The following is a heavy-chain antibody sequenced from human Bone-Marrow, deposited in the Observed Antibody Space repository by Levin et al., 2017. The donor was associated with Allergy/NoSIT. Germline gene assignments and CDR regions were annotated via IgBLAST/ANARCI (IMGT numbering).Heavy chain of an antibody. V-gene: IGHV4-61*01. D-gene: IGHD3-10*01. CDR3: ARELLWFGESPSYYYYGMDV. CDR1: GGSVSSGSYY. Sequence: GSLRLSCTVSGGSVSSGSYYWSWIRQPPGTGLEWIGYIYYSGSTNYNPSLKSRVTISVDTSKNQFSLKLSSVTAADTAVYYCARELLWFGESPSYYYYGMDVWGQGTTVTVSS. J-gene: IGHJ6*02. CDR2: IYYSGST.